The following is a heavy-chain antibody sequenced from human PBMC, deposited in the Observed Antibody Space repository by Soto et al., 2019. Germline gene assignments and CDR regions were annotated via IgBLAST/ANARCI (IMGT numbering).Heavy chain of an antibody. CDR2: IYYSGST. J-gene: IGHJ3*02. Sequence: QVQLQVSGPGLVKPSQTLSLTCTVSGGSISSGDYYWSWIRQPPGKGLEWIGYIYYSGSTYYNPSLKSRVTISVDTSKNQFSLKLSSVTAADTAVYYCARDRDYGDYVGAFDIWGQGTMVTVSS. D-gene: IGHD4-17*01. V-gene: IGHV4-30-4*01. CDR3: ARDRDYGDYVGAFDI. CDR1: GGSISSGDYY.